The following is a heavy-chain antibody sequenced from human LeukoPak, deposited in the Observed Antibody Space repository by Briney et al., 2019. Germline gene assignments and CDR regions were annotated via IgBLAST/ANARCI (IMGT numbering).Heavy chain of an antibody. D-gene: IGHD6-19*01. CDR3: GRFGYVAGVDL. CDR2: INPGGTET. Sequence: GGSLRLTCAASGFSLSTYWVTWVRQAPGTGLEWVANINPGGTETYYVEPVKGRFTISRDNAKNLVYLQMNSLRAEDSAVYHCGRFGYVAGVDLWGQGTLVTVSS. V-gene: IGHV3-7*01. CDR1: GFSLSTYW. J-gene: IGHJ4*02.